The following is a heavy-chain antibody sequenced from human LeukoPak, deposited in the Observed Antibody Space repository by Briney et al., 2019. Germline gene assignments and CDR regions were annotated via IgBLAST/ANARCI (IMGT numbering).Heavy chain of an antibody. CDR3: ARQRGYCSGGSCYGMFDY. Sequence: PSETLSLXCTVSGGSISSSNYYWGWIRQPPEKGPEWIGSIYYSGIIYYNPSLKSRVTISVDTSKNQFSLKLTSVTAADTAVYYCARQRGYCSGGSCYGMFDYWGQGTLVTVSS. CDR1: GGSISSSNYY. J-gene: IGHJ4*02. D-gene: IGHD2-15*01. V-gene: IGHV4-39*01. CDR2: IYYSGII.